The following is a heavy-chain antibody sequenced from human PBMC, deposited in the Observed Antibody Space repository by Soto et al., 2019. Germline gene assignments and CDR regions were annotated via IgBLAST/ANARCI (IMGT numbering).Heavy chain of an antibody. J-gene: IGHJ6*02. D-gene: IGHD3-3*01. Sequence: GGSLRLSCASSGFTFSSYAMSWVRPAPGKGLEWVSAISGSGGSTYYADSVKGRFTISRDNSKNTLYLQMNSLRAEDTAVYYCAKSQRFLEWLLVYYGMDVWGQGTTVTVSS. V-gene: IGHV3-23*01. CDR1: GFTFSSYA. CDR2: ISGSGGST. CDR3: AKSQRFLEWLLVYYGMDV.